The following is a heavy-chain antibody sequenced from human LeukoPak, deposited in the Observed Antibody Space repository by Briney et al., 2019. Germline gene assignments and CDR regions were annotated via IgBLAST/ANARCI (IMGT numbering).Heavy chain of an antibody. CDR3: ARMVVVPAATTGPSYYYYYGMDV. V-gene: IGHV4-59*04. J-gene: IGHJ6*02. CDR2: IYYSGST. CDR1: GGSISSYY. Sequence: SETLSLTCTVSGGSISSYYWSWIRQPPGKGLEWIGYIYYSGSTYYNPSLKSRVTISVDTSKNQFSLKLSSVTAADTAVYYCARMVVVPAATTGPSYYYYYGMDVWGQGTTVTVSS. D-gene: IGHD2-2*01.